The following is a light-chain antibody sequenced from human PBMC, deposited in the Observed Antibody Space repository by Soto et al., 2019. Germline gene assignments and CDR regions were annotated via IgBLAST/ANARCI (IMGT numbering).Light chain of an antibody. CDR3: QHRMNWPRT. V-gene: IGKV3-11*01. CDR2: DAS. Sequence: ENVLTQSPATLSLFAGESASLSCRTSQNVNIYLGWYQQKRGQAPRLVIYDASKRAPGIPARFSGSGSGTDFTLTISRLEPEDFAVYFCQHRMNWPRTFGQGTRLEIK. CDR1: QNVNIY. J-gene: IGKJ5*01.